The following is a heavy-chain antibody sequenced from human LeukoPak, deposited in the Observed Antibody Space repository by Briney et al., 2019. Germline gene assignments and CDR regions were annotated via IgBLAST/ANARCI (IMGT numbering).Heavy chain of an antibody. J-gene: IGHJ4*02. D-gene: IGHD3-22*01. CDR1: GGTFSSYA. CDR2: IIPIFGTA. CDR3: ANIKTLTYYYDSSGYFDY. V-gene: IGHV1-69*06. Sequence: SVKVSCKASGGTFSSYAISWVRQAPGQGLEWMGGIIPIFGTASYAQKFQGRVTITADKSTSTAYMELSSLRSEDTAVYYCANIKTLTYYYDSSGYFDYWGQGTLVTVSS.